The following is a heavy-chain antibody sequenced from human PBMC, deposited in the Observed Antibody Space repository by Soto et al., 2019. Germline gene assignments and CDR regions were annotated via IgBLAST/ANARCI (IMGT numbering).Heavy chain of an antibody. D-gene: IGHD2-21*01. V-gene: IGHV4-61*08. J-gene: IGHJ5*02. Sequence: PSETLSLTCAVSGGSISSGGYSCNWIRQPPGKGLEWIGYIYYGGTTTYNPSLRSRVAISLETSKSQFSLRLSSVTASDTAVYYCARLGAYFQSLDPWGQGTLVTVSS. CDR3: ARLGAYFQSLDP. CDR2: IYYGGTT. CDR1: GGSISSGGYS.